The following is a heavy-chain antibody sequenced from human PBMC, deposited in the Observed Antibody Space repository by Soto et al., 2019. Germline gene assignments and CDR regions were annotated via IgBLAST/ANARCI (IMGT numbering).Heavy chain of an antibody. CDR2: IGAYKGNT. CDR1: GYTFTNYG. D-gene: IGHD5-18*01. J-gene: IGHJ4*02. V-gene: IGHV1-18*01. CDR3: APHTLDTGMPSGY. Sequence: QVQLVQSGAEVREPGASVKVSCKASGYTFTNYGVSWVRQAPGQGLEWMGWIGAYKGNTNYAQKLQGRVTVTTDTSRSTAYMEVRSLRSDDTAVYYCAPHTLDTGMPSGYWGQGTLVTVSS.